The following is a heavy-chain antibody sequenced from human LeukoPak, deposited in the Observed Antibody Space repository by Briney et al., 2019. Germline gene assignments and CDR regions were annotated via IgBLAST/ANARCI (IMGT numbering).Heavy chain of an antibody. CDR2: IIPIFGSA. CDR3: TRRDNSSGYLGPGAFDI. Sequence: AASVKVSCKASGGTFSSYAINWVRQAPGQGLEWMGGIIPIFGSANYAQKFQGRVTITADESTSTAYMELSSLRSKDTAVYYCTRRDNSSGYLGPGAFDIWGQGTMVTVSS. CDR1: GGTFSSYA. J-gene: IGHJ3*02. D-gene: IGHD3-22*01. V-gene: IGHV1-69*13.